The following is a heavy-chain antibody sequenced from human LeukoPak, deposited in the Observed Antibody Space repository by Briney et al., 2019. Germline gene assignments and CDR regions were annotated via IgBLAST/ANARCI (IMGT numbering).Heavy chain of an antibody. CDR1: GGSFSGYY. CDR3: ARDSSSWYGWFDP. V-gene: IGHV4-34*01. J-gene: IGHJ5*02. CDR2: INHSGST. D-gene: IGHD6-13*01. Sequence: PSETLSLTCAVYGGSFSGYYWSWLRQPPGKGLEWIGEINHSGSTNYNPSLKSRVTISVDTSKNQFSLKLSSVTAADTAVYYCARDSSSWYGWFDPWGQGTLVTVSS.